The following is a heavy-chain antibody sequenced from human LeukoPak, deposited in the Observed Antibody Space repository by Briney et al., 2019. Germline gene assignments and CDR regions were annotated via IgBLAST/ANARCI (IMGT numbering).Heavy chain of an antibody. Sequence: PSQTLSLTCTVSGGSISSGSYYWSWIRQPAGKGLKWIGRIYTSGSTNYSPSLKSRVTISVDTSKNQFSLKLSSVTAADTAVYYCARATIFGVVILDWGQGTMVTVSS. V-gene: IGHV4-61*02. CDR1: GGSISSGSYY. CDR2: IYTSGST. J-gene: IGHJ3*01. CDR3: ARATIFGVVILD. D-gene: IGHD3-3*01.